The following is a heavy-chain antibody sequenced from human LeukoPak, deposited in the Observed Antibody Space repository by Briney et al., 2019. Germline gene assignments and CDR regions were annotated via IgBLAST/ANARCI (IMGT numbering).Heavy chain of an antibody. Sequence: SGGSLRLSCAASGFTFSNYWMSWVRQAPGKGLEWVANIKKDGSEKKYVDSVKGRFTISRDNAKNSLYLQMDSLRAEDTAVYYCARDGAYDSSGREAFDIWGQGTMVTVSS. CDR2: IKKDGSEK. V-gene: IGHV3-7*03. CDR1: GFTFSNYW. D-gene: IGHD3-22*01. J-gene: IGHJ3*02. CDR3: ARDGAYDSSGREAFDI.